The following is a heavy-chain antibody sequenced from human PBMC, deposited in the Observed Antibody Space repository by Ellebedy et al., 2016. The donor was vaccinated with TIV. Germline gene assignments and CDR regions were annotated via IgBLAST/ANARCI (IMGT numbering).Heavy chain of an antibody. CDR1: GYTFTSFT. CDR2: INAGDGNT. J-gene: IGHJ4*02. Sequence: AASVKVSCKASGYTFTSFTIHWVRQAPGQRLEWMGWINAGDGNTRYSPKFQGRVTITRDTSARTAYMELSSLGSEDTAVFYCASQVNSGCPGDYWGQGTLVTVSS. CDR3: ASQVNSGCPGDY. V-gene: IGHV1-3*01. D-gene: IGHD5-12*01.